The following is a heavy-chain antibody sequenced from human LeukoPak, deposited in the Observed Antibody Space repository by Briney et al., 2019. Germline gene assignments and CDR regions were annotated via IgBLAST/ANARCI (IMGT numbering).Heavy chain of an antibody. D-gene: IGHD5-12*01. CDR1: GYTFTDYH. CDR2: INVKSGVA. J-gene: IGHJ5*02. CDR3: VREGGPDTGGYDDNNWFDP. V-gene: IGHV1-2*02. Sequence: GASVKVSCKASGYTFTDYHLHWVRQAPGQGFEWMGWINVKSGVATYAQKFQGRVTMTRDTSISSAYMELNRLTSDDSAVYYCVREGGPDTGGYDDNNWFDPWGQGTLVTVFS.